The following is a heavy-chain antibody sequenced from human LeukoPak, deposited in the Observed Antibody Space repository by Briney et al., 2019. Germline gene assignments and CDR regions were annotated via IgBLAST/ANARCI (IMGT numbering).Heavy chain of an antibody. Sequence: PSETLSLTCTVSGGSISSYYWSWIRQPPGKGLEWIGYIYYSGSTNYNPSLKSRVTISVDTSKNQFSLKLSSVTAADTAVYYCARARGTMVRGVTLSYYYYMDVWGKGTTVTISS. CDR1: GGSISSYY. J-gene: IGHJ6*03. D-gene: IGHD3-10*01. V-gene: IGHV4-59*01. CDR2: IYYSGST. CDR3: ARARGTMVRGVTLSYYYYMDV.